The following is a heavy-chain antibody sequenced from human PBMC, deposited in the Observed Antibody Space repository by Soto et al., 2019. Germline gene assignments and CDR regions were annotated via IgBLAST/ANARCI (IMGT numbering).Heavy chain of an antibody. CDR1: GVTFDEYA. J-gene: IGHJ4*02. V-gene: IGHV3-9*01. Sequence: VQLVESGGGLVQPGRSLRLSCAASGVTFDEYAMHWVRQAPGKGLEWVSGISWNSGTMDYADSVKGRFTISRDNAKNSLYLQMDGLRPDDTAFYYCAKGTESSGHEYHFDYWGQGTLVTVSS. CDR3: AKGTESSGHEYHFDY. CDR2: ISWNSGTM. D-gene: IGHD5-12*01.